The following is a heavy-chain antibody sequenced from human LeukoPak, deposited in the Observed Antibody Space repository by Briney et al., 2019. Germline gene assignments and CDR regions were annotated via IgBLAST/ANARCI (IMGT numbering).Heavy chain of an antibody. CDR2: ISAYNGNT. J-gene: IGHJ1*01. D-gene: IGHD2-21*02. Sequence: ASVKVSCKASGGTFSSYGISWVRQAPGQGLEWMGWISAYNGNTNYAQKLQGRVTMTTDTSTSTAYMELRSLRSDDTAVYYCARYCGGDCYPPEYFQHWGQGTLVTVSS. CDR1: GGTFSSYG. CDR3: ARYCGGDCYPPEYFQH. V-gene: IGHV1-18*01.